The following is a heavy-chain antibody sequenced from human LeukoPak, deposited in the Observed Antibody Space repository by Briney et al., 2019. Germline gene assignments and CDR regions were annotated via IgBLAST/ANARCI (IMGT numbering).Heavy chain of an antibody. J-gene: IGHJ5*02. Sequence: PSETLSLTCSVSGVSISSTIYYWGWIRQPPGKGLEWIGSIYYSGSTYYSPSLKSRVTISVDTSKNQFSLKLSSVTAADTAVYYCARLLRVGYCSTTTCNWFDPWGQGTLVTVSS. CDR2: IYYSGST. D-gene: IGHD2-2*03. CDR3: ARLLRVGYCSTTTCNWFDP. CDR1: GVSISSTIYY. V-gene: IGHV4-39*07.